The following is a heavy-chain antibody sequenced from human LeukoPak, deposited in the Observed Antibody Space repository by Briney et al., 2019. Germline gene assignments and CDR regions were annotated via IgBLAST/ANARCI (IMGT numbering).Heavy chain of an antibody. J-gene: IGHJ4*02. V-gene: IGHV3-30*02. CDR2: IRYDGSKK. D-gene: IGHD3-22*01. Sequence: GGSLRLSCAASGFTFSNYGMHWVRQAPGKGLEWVAFIRYDGSKKYYADSVKGRFTISRDNSKNTLYLQMNSLRAEDTAVYYCAKASAMIVVVSKHFDYWGQGTLVTVSS. CDR1: GFTFSNYG. CDR3: AKASAMIVVVSKHFDY.